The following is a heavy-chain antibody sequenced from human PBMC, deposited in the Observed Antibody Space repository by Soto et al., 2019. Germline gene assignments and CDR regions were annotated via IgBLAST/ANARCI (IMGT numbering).Heavy chain of an antibody. V-gene: IGHV4-39*01. CDR2: IYYSGST. D-gene: IGHD4-17*01. J-gene: IGHJ4*02. CDR1: GGSISSSSYY. CDR3: ARHSGVTSSY. Sequence: SETLSLTCTVSGGSISSSSYYWGWIRQPPGKGLEWIGSIYYSGSTYYNQSLKSRVTISVDTSKNQFSLKLSSVTAADTAVYYCARHSGVTSSYWGQGTLVTVSS.